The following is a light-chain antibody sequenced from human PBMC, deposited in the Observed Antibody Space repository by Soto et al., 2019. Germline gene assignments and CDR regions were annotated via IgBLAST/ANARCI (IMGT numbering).Light chain of an antibody. CDR1: QSVDIS. CDR2: GAS. V-gene: IGKV3-15*01. Sequence: VMTQSPATLSVSPGERATLFCRASQSVDISLAWYQQKPGQTPRLLIYGASTRATGIPARFSGSGSGTEFTLTISSLQYEDFAVYYCQQYHKWPPYTFGQGTKVEI. J-gene: IGKJ2*01. CDR3: QQYHKWPPYT.